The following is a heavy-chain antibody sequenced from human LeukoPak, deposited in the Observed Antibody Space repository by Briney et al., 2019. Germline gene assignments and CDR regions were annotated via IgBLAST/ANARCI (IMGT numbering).Heavy chain of an antibody. V-gene: IGHV3-11*01. Sequence: GGSLRLSCAASGFTFSDYSMSWIRQAPGEGLEWVSYISSSGFPIYHADSVKGRFTISRDNAKNSLYRQMSSLRVEDTAVCYCGRVSYDRSGYLDYWGQGTLVTVSS. D-gene: IGHD3-22*01. CDR3: GRVSYDRSGYLDY. CDR1: GFTFSDYS. J-gene: IGHJ4*02. CDR2: ISSSGFPI.